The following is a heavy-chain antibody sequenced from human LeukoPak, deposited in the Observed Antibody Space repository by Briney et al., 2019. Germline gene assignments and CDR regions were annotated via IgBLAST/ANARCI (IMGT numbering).Heavy chain of an antibody. Sequence: ASVKVSCKASGYTFTSYDTNWVRQATGQGLEWLGIINPSGGSTSYAQKFQGRVTMTRDTSTSTVYMELSSLRSEDTAVYYCARDEPHSAGVATDWGQGTLVTVSS. D-gene: IGHD1-1*01. CDR3: ARDEPHSAGVATD. CDR2: INPSGGST. V-gene: IGHV1-46*01. J-gene: IGHJ4*02. CDR1: GYTFTSYD.